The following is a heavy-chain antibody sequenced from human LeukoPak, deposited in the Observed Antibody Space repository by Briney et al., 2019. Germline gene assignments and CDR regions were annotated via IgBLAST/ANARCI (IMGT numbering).Heavy chain of an antibody. CDR2: LNWNGGRT. Sequence: PGGSLTLSCAASGFTFDEYGMSWVRQAPGKGLEWGSSLNWNGGRTSYADSVKGRFTVSRDSAKKSLYLQMNSLRVEDTALYYCARGWTGDPAPYFFDYWGQGTRVTVSS. CDR1: GFTFDEYG. D-gene: IGHD3/OR15-3a*01. J-gene: IGHJ4*02. CDR3: ARGWTGDPAPYFFDY. V-gene: IGHV3-20*04.